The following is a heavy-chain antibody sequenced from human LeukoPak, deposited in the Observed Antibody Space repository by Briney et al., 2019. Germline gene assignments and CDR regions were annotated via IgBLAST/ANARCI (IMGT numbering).Heavy chain of an antibody. D-gene: IGHD1-26*01. J-gene: IGHJ5*02. Sequence: PSQTLSLTCTVSGGSISSGDYYWSWIRQPPGKGLEWIGYIYYSGSTYYNPSLKSRVTMSVDTSKNQFSLKLSSVTAADTAVYYCARELLSAASWFDPWGQGTLVTVSS. CDR1: GGSISSGDYY. CDR2: IYYSGST. CDR3: ARELLSAASWFDP. V-gene: IGHV4-30-4*08.